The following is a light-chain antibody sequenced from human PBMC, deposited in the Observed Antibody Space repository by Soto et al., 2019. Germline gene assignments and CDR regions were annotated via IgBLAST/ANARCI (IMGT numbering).Light chain of an antibody. CDR1: QSLVHSDGNTH. CDR2: KVS. V-gene: IGKV2-30*02. CDR3: MQGTHWPYT. Sequence: DVVMTQSPLSLPVTLGQPASISCRSTQSLVHSDGNTHLNWFQQRPGQSPRRLICKVSNRESGVPDRFSGSASGTDFTLKISRVEAEDLGVYYCMQGTHWPYTFGQGTKLEI. J-gene: IGKJ2*01.